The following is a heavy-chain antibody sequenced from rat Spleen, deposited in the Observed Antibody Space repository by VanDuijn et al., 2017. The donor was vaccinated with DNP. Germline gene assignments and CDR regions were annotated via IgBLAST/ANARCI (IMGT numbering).Heavy chain of an antibody. CDR2: INSAGST. J-gene: IGHJ2*01. D-gene: IGHD1-6*01. Sequence: EVQLQESGPGLVEPSQSLSLTCSVTGYSITSCCRWTWIRKFPGHKLEWMGYINSAGSTNYHPSLKGRISITSDTSKNQFFQQVNSVTTEDTATYYCARGDILRSFDYWGQGVMVTVSS. CDR3: ARGDILRSFDY. V-gene: IGHV3-3*01. CDR1: GYSITSCCR.